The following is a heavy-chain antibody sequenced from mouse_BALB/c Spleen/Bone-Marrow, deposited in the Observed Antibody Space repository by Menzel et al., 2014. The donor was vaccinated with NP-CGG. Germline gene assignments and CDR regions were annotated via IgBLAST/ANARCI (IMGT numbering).Heavy chain of an antibody. CDR3: ASYYYGSSSFAY. CDR1: GFNIKDTY. V-gene: IGHV14-3*02. J-gene: IGHJ3*01. D-gene: IGHD1-1*01. Sequence: VTLKECGAEPVKPGASVKLSCTASGFNIKDTYMHWVKQRPEQGLEWIGRIDPANGNTKYDPKFQGKATITADTSSNTAYLQLSSLTSEDTAVYYCASYYYGSSSFAYWGQGTLVTVSA. CDR2: IDPANGNT.